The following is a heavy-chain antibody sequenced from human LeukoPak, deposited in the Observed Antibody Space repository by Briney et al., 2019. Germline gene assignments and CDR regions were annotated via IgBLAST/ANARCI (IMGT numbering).Heavy chain of an antibody. CDR2: IYYSGST. J-gene: IGHJ4*02. Sequence: KPSETLSLTCTVSGVSISSYYWSWIRQPPGKGLEWIGYIYYSGSTNYNPSLKSRVTISVDTSKNQFSLKLSSVTAADTAVYYCASTSHRDGYNEPYYFDYWGQGTLVTVSS. D-gene: IGHD5-24*01. V-gene: IGHV4-59*01. CDR1: GVSISSYY. CDR3: ASTSHRDGYNEPYYFDY.